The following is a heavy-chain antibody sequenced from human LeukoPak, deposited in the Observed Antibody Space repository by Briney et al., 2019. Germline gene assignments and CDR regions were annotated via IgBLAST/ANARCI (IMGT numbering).Heavy chain of an antibody. CDR2: INWNGGGT. J-gene: IGHJ4*02. V-gene: IGHV3-20*04. CDR1: GFTFDDYG. CDR3: ARDVGYSYGTYFDY. Sequence: GGSLRLSCAASGFTFDDYGMSWVRQAPGKGLEWVSGINWNGGGTGYADSVKGRFTISRDNAKNSLYLQMNSLRAEDTALYYCARDVGYSYGTYFDYWGQGTQVTVSS. D-gene: IGHD5-18*01.